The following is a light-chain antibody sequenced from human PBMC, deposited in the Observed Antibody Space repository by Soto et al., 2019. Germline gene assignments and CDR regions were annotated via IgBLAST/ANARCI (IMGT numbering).Light chain of an antibody. CDR1: SSDVGGYDY. V-gene: IGLV2-14*01. CDR3: SSYAGTRTLV. Sequence: QSVLTQPASVSGSPGQSVTIPCTGTSSDVGGYDYVSWYQQHPGKAPKLLIYDVTNRPSGFSNRFSGSKSGNTASLTISGLQAEDEADYYCSSYAGTRTLVFGGGTKVTVL. J-gene: IGLJ2*01. CDR2: DVT.